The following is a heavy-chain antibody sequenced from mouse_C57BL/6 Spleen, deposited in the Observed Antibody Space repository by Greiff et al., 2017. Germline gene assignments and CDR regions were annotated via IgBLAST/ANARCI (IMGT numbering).Heavy chain of an antibody. CDR1: GYTFTSYW. Sequence: VQLMQSGTELVKPGASVKLSCKASGYTFTSYWMHWVKQRPGQGLEWIGNINPSNGGTNYNEKFKSKDTLTVDKSTSTAYMQLLSLTYEDAAFYYCARSGYSNGFAYWGQGTLVTVSA. J-gene: IGHJ3*01. V-gene: IGHV1-53*01. D-gene: IGHD2-5*01. CDR2: INPSNGGT. CDR3: ARSGYSNGFAY.